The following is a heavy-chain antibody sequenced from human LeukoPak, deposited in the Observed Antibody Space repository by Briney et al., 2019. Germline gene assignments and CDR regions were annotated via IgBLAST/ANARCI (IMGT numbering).Heavy chain of an antibody. CDR2: ISGSGGST. J-gene: IGHJ4*02. CDR1: GFTFSSYA. CDR3: AKGNEAVAGTGRNY. V-gene: IGHV3-23*01. Sequence: GGSLRLSCAASGFTFSSYAMSWVRQAPGKGLEWVSAISGSGGSTYYADPVKGRFTISRDNSKNTLYLQMNSLRAEDTAVYYCAKGNEAVAGTGRNYWGQGTLVTVSS. D-gene: IGHD6-19*01.